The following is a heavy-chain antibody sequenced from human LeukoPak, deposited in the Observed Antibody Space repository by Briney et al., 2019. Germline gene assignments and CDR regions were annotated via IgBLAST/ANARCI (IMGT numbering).Heavy chain of an antibody. CDR1: GFTFSSYA. CDR3: ARPSYYYDGLDY. Sequence: GGSLRLSRAASGFTFSSYAIHWVRQAPGKGLEWVATISYDGSNKYYADSVKGRFTISRDNSKNTLYLQMNSLRAEDTAVYYCARPSYYYDGLDYWGQGTLVTVSS. J-gene: IGHJ4*02. V-gene: IGHV3-30-3*01. CDR2: ISYDGSNK. D-gene: IGHD3-22*01.